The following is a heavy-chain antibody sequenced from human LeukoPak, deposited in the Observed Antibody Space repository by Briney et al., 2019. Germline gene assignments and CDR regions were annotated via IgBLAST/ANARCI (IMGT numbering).Heavy chain of an antibody. CDR1: GYFFTGFY. CDR3: TRDLGGALAWFDP. CDR2: TNPSNGNT. Sequence: ASVKVSCKASGYFFTGFYIHWVRQAPGQGLEWMGRTNPSNGNTDFAQNFQGRVTMTRDTSITTAYMELSSLTSDDTAVYYCTRDLGGALAWFDPWGQGTLVTVSS. D-gene: IGHD2-21*01. V-gene: IGHV1-2*06. J-gene: IGHJ5*02.